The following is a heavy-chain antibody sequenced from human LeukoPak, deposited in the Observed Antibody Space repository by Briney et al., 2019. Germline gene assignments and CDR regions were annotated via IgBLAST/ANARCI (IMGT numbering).Heavy chain of an antibody. D-gene: IGHD3-10*01. CDR3: ARDIMVRGVIGFPGVEYEDV. Sequence: GGSLRLSCAASGFTVSSYWMSWVRQTPGKGLVWISRINGDGRTISYADSVKGRFTISRDNAKNTVSLQMNSLRGEDTAVYYCARDIMVRGVIGFPGVEYEDVWGKGTTVTVSS. CDR1: GFTVSSYW. V-gene: IGHV3-74*01. CDR2: INGDGRTI. J-gene: IGHJ6*04.